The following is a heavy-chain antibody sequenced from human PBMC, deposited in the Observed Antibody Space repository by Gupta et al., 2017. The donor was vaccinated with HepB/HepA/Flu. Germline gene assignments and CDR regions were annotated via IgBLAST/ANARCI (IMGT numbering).Heavy chain of an antibody. CDR3: AKSNDFWSGSRNYYMDV. J-gene: IGHJ6*03. CDR1: GLTFSNYS. D-gene: IGHD3-3*01. V-gene: IGHV3-23*01. Sequence: EVQLLESGGGWVQPGGSLRLSCDASGLTFSNYSISGFRQAPGKGLEWFSGNSGSGGTTYYADSVKGRFTISRDNSKNTLYLQMNSLRAEDTAVYYCAKSNDFWSGSRNYYMDVWGKGTTVTVSS. CDR2: NSGSGGTT.